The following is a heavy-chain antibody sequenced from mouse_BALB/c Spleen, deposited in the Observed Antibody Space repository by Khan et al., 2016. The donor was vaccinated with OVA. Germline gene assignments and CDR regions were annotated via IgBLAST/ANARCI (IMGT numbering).Heavy chain of an antibody. CDR3: VSEGAYRRSDGWFAY. J-gene: IGHJ3*01. V-gene: IGHV1-4*01. CDR1: GYTFTSYT. D-gene: IGHD2-14*01. Sequence: QVRLQQSGAELARPGASVKMSCKTSGYTFTSYTMHWIRQRPGQALEWIGHINPSNNYTNYNQNFKDKATLIVDKSSNTAYMQVSSLTSEDSAVYYCVSEGAYRRSDGWFAYWGQGTLVTVSA. CDR2: INPSNNYT.